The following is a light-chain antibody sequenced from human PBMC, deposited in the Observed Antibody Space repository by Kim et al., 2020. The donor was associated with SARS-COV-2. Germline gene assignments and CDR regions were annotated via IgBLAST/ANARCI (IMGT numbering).Light chain of an antibody. Sequence: PGERVNHSCSASQSVSSSHLTWYQQKPGQAPRLLISGASTRATGIPARFSGSGSGTYFTLTISSLQPEDFAVYYCQQDYNLPRTFGQGTKLEI. CDR2: GAS. CDR3: QQDYNLPRT. J-gene: IGKJ2*01. CDR1: QSVSSSH. V-gene: IGKV3D-7*01.